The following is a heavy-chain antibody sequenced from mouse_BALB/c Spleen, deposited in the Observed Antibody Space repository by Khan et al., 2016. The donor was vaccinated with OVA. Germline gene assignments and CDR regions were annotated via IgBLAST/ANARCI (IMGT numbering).Heavy chain of an antibody. CDR3: ARISSYWYSDV. J-gene: IGHJ1*01. CDR1: GYTFTNYG. V-gene: IGHV9-1*02. Sequence: QVQLKQSGPELKKPGETVKISCKASGYTFTNYGMNWVKQAPGKGLKWMGWIYTYTGEPTYADDFKGRFVFSLDTSASTAYLQISNLKNEDMTTYFCARISSYWYSDVWGAGTTVTVSS. D-gene: IGHD6-2*01. CDR2: IYTYTGEP.